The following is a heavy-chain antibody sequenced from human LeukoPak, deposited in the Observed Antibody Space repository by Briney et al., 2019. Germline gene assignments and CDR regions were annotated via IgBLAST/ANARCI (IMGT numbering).Heavy chain of an antibody. Sequence: PSETLSLTCTVSGGSFSSYYWSWIRQPPGKGLEWIGYIYYSGSTNYNPSLKSRVTISVDTSKNQFSLKLSSVTAADRVLVYDARGPVCGNFEYWGQGTTVTVSS. CDR3: ARGPVCGNFEY. J-gene: IGHJ4*02. CDR2: IYYSGST. V-gene: IGHV4-59*01. CDR1: GGSFSSYY.